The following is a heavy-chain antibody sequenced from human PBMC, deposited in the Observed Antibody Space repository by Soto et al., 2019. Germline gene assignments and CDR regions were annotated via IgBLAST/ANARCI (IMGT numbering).Heavy chain of an antibody. CDR1: GFTVSSNY. J-gene: IGHJ4*02. Sequence: GGSLRLSCAASGFTVSSNYMSWVRQAPGKGLEWVSVIYSGGSTYYADSVKGRFTISRDNSKNTLYLQMNSLRAEDTAVYYCARDEGYYYGSGSPYWGQGTLVTVSS. CDR3: ARDEGYYYGSGSPY. V-gene: IGHV3-66*01. CDR2: IYSGGST. D-gene: IGHD3-10*01.